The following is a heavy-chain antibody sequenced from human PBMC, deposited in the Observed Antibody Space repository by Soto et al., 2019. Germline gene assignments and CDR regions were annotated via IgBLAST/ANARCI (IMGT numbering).Heavy chain of an antibody. D-gene: IGHD1-1*01. V-gene: IGHV3-73*01. CDR3: AKDRPRRTSGYFFDY. CDR2: IRSKANSYAT. Sequence: PGGSLRLSCAASGFTFSGSAMHWVRQASGKGLEWVGRIRSKANSYATAYAASVKGRFTISRDDSKNTVSLHMNSLRAEDTALYYCAKDRPRRTSGYFFDYWGQGTPVTVS. J-gene: IGHJ4*02. CDR1: GFTFSGSA.